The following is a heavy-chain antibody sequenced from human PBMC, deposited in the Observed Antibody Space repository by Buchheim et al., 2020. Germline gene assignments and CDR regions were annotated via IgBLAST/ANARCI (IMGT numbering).Heavy chain of an antibody. V-gene: IGHV3-48*01. CDR2: ISSSSSTI. CDR1: GFTFSSYS. D-gene: IGHD2-8*01. CDR3: ARDLFGVGYGMDV. J-gene: IGHJ6*02. Sequence: EVQLVESGGGLVQPGGSLRLSCAASGFTFSSYSMNWVRQAPGKGLEWASYISSSSSTIYYPDSVKGRFNIPRDNAKTSLYLQMNSLRADDTAVYYCARDLFGVGYGMDVWGQGTT.